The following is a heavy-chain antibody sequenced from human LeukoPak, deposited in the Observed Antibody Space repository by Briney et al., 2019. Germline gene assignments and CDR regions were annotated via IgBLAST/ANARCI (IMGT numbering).Heavy chain of an antibody. D-gene: IGHD3-10*01. CDR3: ARDSPTMVRGVIGHDAFDI. CDR1: GGSISSYY. J-gene: IGHJ3*02. V-gene: IGHV4-59*01. Sequence: SETLSLTCTVSGGSISSYYWSWIRQPPGKGREWVGNIYYSGSTNYNLSLKSRVTISVDTYKNKFSLKLSSVTAADTAVYYCARDSPTMVRGVIGHDAFDIWGQGTMVTVSS. CDR2: IYYSGST.